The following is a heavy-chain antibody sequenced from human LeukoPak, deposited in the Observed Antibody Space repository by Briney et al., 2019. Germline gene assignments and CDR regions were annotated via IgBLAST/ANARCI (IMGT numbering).Heavy chain of an antibody. V-gene: IGHV1-2*02. CDR1: GYTFTGYY. Sequence: ASVKVSCKASGYTFTGYYMHWMRQAPGQGREWMGWINPYSGGTNYAQKFQGRVTMTRDTSISTAYMDLSRLRSDDTALYYCARARHYDSTLYADDVFDFWGQGTMVTVSS. CDR2: INPYSGGT. D-gene: IGHD3-22*01. CDR3: ARARHYDSTLYADDVFDF. J-gene: IGHJ3*01.